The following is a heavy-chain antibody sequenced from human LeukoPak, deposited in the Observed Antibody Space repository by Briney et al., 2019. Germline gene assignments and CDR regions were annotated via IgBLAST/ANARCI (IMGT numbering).Heavy chain of an antibody. V-gene: IGHV3-48*01. D-gene: IGHD3-9*01. Sequence: GGSLRLSCAASGFTFSSYSMNWVRQAPGKGLEWVSYISSSSSTIYYADSVKGRFTISRDNAKNSLYLQMNSLRAEDTAVYYCARDGTYYDILTGYSENQYYFDYWGQGTLVTVSS. CDR2: ISSSSSTI. CDR3: ARDGTYYDILTGYSENQYYFDY. CDR1: GFTFSSYS. J-gene: IGHJ4*02.